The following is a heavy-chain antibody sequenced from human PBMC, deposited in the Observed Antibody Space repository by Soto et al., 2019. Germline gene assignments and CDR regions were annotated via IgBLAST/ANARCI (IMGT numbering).Heavy chain of an antibody. CDR2: ISYEGSNK. CDR1: GFTFSSYG. CDR3: ANEEVGANVR. V-gene: IGHV3-30*18. Sequence: QVQLVESGGGVVQPGRSLRLSCAASGFTFSSYGMHWVRQAPGKGLEWVAVISYEGSNKYYADSVKGRLTISRDNSKNTPYLQMSSLGAEDTAVYYCANEEVGANVRWGQGGLVTVSS. J-gene: IGHJ4*02. D-gene: IGHD1-26*01.